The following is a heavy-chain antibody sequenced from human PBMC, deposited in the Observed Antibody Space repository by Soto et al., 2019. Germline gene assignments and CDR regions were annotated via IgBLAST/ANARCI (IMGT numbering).Heavy chain of an antibody. D-gene: IGHD6-19*01. CDR3: AKRKPGPSIAVAAKYYYYGMEV. CDR2: ISGSGGST. J-gene: IGHJ6*02. CDR1: GFTFSSYA. V-gene: IGHV3-23*01. Sequence: EGQLLESGGGLVQPGGSLRLSCAASGFTFSSYAMSWVRQAPGKGLEWVSAISGSGGSTSYADSVKGRFTISRDNSKNTLSLQTSSLRDADTAVYYCAKRKPGPSIAVAAKYYYYGMEVWGQGTTVTVSS.